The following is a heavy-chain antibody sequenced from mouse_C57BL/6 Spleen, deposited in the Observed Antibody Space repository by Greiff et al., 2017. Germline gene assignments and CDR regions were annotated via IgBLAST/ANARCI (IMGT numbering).Heavy chain of an antibody. V-gene: IGHV1-55*01. CDR3: AREGPPQGGYYFDY. CDR2: IYPGSGST. Sequence: QVQLQQPGAELVKPGASVKMSCKASGYTFTSYWITWVKQRPGQGLEWIGDIYPGSGSTNYNEKFKSKATLTVDTSSSTAYMQLSSLTSEDSAVYYCAREGPPQGGYYFDYWGQGTTLTVSS. CDR1: GYTFTSYW. D-gene: IGHD3-3*01. J-gene: IGHJ2*01.